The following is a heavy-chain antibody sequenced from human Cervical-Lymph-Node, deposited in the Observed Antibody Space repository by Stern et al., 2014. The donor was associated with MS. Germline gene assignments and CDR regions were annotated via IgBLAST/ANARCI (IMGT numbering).Heavy chain of an antibody. CDR2: IYPDDSAT. Sequence: EVQLVESGGEVKKPGESLKISCKGSENIFSNFWIGWLRQMPGKGLEYVGIIYPDDSATKYSPSFEGQVTISADKSINTAYLHWSSLKASDTAIYYCARHYGYYFDFWGQGTLVTVSS. J-gene: IGHJ4*02. CDR3: ARHYGYYFDF. D-gene: IGHD4-17*01. V-gene: IGHV5-51*01. CDR1: ENIFSNFW.